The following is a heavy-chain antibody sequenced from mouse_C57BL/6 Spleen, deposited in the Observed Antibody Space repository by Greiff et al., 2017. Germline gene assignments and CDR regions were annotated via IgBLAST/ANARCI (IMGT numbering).Heavy chain of an antibody. Sequence: VQLQQSGAELVKPGASVKLSCKASGYTFTSYWMHWVKQRPGQGLEWIGMIHPNSGSTNYNEKFKSKATLTVDNSPSTAYMQLSSLTSEDSAVYYCARKKDLYALDYWGQGTSVTVSS. CDR2: IHPNSGST. CDR3: ARKKDLYALDY. J-gene: IGHJ4*01. V-gene: IGHV1-64*01. CDR1: GYTFTSYW.